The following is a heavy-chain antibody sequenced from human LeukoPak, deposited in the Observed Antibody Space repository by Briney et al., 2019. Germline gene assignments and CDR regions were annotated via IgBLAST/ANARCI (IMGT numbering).Heavy chain of an antibody. Sequence: GSLTLSCAASGFPFSDYWMHWVRQAPGKGLVWVSRISSDGSRVTYADSVKGRFTISRDNPKNSLYLQMNSLRPEDTAVYYCARDYYGSGTFYNRFDYWGQGTLVTVSS. CDR3: ARDYYGSGTFYNRFDY. V-gene: IGHV3-74*01. J-gene: IGHJ4*02. CDR1: GFPFSDYW. CDR2: ISSDGSRV. D-gene: IGHD3-10*01.